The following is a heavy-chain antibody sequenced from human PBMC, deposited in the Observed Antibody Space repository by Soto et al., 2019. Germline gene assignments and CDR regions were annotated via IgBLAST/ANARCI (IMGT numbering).Heavy chain of an antibody. CDR2: ISYDGSNK. CDR1: GFTFSTYA. V-gene: IGHV3-30*14. Sequence: PGGSLRLSCAASGFTFSTYAMHWVRQAPGKGLEWVAVISYDGSNKHYADSVKGRFTISRDNSKNTLYLQMNSLRAEDTAVYYCARSVAARRGEDWFDPWGQGTLVTVS. D-gene: IGHD6-6*01. J-gene: IGHJ5*02. CDR3: ARSVAARRGEDWFDP.